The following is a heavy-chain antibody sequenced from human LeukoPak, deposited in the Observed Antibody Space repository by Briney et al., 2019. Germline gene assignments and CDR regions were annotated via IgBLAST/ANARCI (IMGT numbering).Heavy chain of an antibody. V-gene: IGHV3-21*01. CDR1: GFTFSSYS. CDR2: ISSSSSYI. CDR3: ARSRIRGYYDSSGYLDY. Sequence: PGGSLRLSCAASGFTFSSYSMNWVRQAPGKGLEWDSSISSSSSYIYYADSVKGRFTISRDNAKNSLYLQMNSLRAEDTAVYYCARSRIRGYYDSSGYLDYWGQGTLVTVSS. J-gene: IGHJ4*02. D-gene: IGHD3-22*01.